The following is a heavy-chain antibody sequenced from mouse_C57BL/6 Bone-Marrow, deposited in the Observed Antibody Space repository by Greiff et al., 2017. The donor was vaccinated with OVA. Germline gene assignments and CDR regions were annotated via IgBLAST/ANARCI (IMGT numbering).Heavy chain of an antibody. CDR2: ISSGSSTI. J-gene: IGHJ1*03. CDR1: GFTFSDYG. V-gene: IGHV5-17*01. CDR3: ARDGWYFDV. Sequence: EVQLVESGGGLVKPGGSLKLSCAASGFTFSDYGMHWVRQAPEKGLEWVAYISSGSSTIYYADTVKGRFTISRDNAKNTLFLQMTSLRSEDTAMYYCARDGWYFDVWGTGTTVTVSS.